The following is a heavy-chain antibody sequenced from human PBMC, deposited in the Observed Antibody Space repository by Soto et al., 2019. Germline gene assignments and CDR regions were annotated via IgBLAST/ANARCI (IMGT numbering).Heavy chain of an antibody. CDR1: GYTFTSYG. D-gene: IGHD1-26*01. CDR3: ARDMSGGTYNYYYGMDV. J-gene: IGHJ6*02. V-gene: IGHV1-18*01. Sequence: GASVKVSCKASGYTFTSYGISWVRQAPGQGLEWMGWINPYNGNTNYAQNLQGRVTMTTDTSTSTAYMELRSLTSDDTAVYYCARDMSGGTYNYYYGMDVWGQGTTVTVSS. CDR2: INPYNGNT.